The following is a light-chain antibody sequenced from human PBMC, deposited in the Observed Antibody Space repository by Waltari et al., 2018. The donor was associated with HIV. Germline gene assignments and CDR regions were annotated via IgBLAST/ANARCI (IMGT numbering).Light chain of an antibody. Sequence: QSALTQPPSASGSPGQSVTISCTGTRYNVGSYAYVSWFQLHPGKVPKPLIYEVSKRPSGVHDRLSGSTCGNTASLTVSGLQAEDEGDYYCCSYAGGNVFVFGTRTKVTVL. CDR1: RYNVGSYAY. CDR2: EVS. V-gene: IGLV2-8*01. CDR3: CSYAGGNVFV. J-gene: IGLJ1*01.